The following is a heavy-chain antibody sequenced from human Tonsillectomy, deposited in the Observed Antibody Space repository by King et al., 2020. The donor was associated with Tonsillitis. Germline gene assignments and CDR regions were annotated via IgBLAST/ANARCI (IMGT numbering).Heavy chain of an antibody. CDR3: AREGVDNYDSSCYYNWLDP. CDR1: GFTFSSYS. J-gene: IGHJ5*02. V-gene: IGHV3-48*02. Sequence: VQLVESGGGLVQPGGSLRLSCAASGFTFSSYSMNWVRQAPGKGLEWVSYISSSSSTIYYADSVKGRFTISRDNAKNSLYLQMNSLRDEDTAVYFCAREGVDNYDSSCYYNWLDPCGQGTLVTVSS. D-gene: IGHD3-22*01. CDR2: ISSSSSTI.